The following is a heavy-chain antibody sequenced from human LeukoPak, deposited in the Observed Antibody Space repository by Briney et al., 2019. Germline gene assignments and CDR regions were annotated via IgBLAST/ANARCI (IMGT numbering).Heavy chain of an antibody. V-gene: IGHV1-58*02. CDR2: IVVGSGNT. CDR1: GFTFTSSA. CDR3: AVTGYSGDTYYFDH. Sequence: SVKVSCKASGFTFTSSAMQWVRQARGQRLEWIGWIVVGSGNTNYAQKFQERVTITRDMSASTAYMELSSLRSEDTAVYYCAVTGYSGDTYYFDHWGQGTLVTVSS. J-gene: IGHJ4*02. D-gene: IGHD5-12*01.